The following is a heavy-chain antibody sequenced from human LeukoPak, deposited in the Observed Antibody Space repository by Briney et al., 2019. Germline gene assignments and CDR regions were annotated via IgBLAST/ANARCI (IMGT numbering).Heavy chain of an antibody. CDR1: GFTFSSYA. V-gene: IGHV3-21*01. J-gene: IGHJ3*02. D-gene: IGHD1-26*01. CDR2: ISSSSSYI. CDR3: AGEVGATLYAFDI. Sequence: PGGSLRLSCAASGFTFSSYAMHWVRQAPGKGLEWVSSISSSSSYIYYADSVKGRFTISRDNAKNSLYLQMNSLRAEDTAVYYCAGEVGATLYAFDIWGQGTMVTVSS.